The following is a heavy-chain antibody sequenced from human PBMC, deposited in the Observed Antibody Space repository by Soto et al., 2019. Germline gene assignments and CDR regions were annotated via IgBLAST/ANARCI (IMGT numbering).Heavy chain of an antibody. V-gene: IGHV2-5*02. CDR2: IFWDEDK. D-gene: IGHD3-10*01. CDR1: GFSLDTPGVA. CDR3: AHMADLGSFYWYFDL. J-gene: IGHJ2*01. Sequence: QITLVESGPTLVKPTQTLTLTCTFSGFSLDTPGVAVGWIRQPPGKALEWLPHIFWDEDKRYRPSLETRLSITKDASKSQVVLRMTYRDPVDTGTYYCAHMADLGSFYWYFDLWGRGTLVTVSS.